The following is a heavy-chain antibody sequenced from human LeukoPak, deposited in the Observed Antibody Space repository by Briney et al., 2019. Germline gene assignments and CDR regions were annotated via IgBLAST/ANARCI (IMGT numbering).Heavy chain of an antibody. CDR2: INHSGSI. D-gene: IGHD1-26*01. CDR3: ARGLSLVGATNDY. V-gene: IGHV4-34*01. J-gene: IGHJ4*02. Sequence: NSSETLSLTCAVYGGSFSGYYWSWIRQPPGKGLEWIGEINHSGSINYNPSLKSRVTISVDTSKNQFSLKLSSVTAADTAVYYCARGLSLVGATNDYWGQGTLVTVSS. CDR1: GGSFSGYY.